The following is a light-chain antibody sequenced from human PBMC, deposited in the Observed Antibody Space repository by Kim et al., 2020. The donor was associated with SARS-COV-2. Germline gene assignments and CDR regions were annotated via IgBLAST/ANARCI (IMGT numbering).Light chain of an antibody. CDR1: QDIRKY. Sequence: ASVGDRVTITCQASQDIRKYLNWYQQKPGRAPKLLIYDASNLETGVPSRFSGSGSGTDFTFTISSLQPEDIGTYYCQQYDSLPLTFGGRTKVEIK. CDR3: QQYDSLPLT. CDR2: DAS. V-gene: IGKV1-33*01. J-gene: IGKJ4*01.